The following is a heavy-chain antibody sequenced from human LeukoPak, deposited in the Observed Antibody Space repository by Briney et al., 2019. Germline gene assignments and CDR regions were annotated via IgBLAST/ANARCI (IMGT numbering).Heavy chain of an antibody. CDR2: INRDGSST. CDR3: ASGYGSGPYYKGYFDY. D-gene: IGHD3-10*01. Sequence: PRGSLRLSCAASGFTFSTYWMHWVRQAPGKGLVWVSRINRDGSSTSYADSVKGRFTISRDNAKNTLYLQMSSLRAEDTAVYYCASGYGSGPYYKGYFDYWGQGTLVTVSS. CDR1: GFTFSTYW. J-gene: IGHJ4*02. V-gene: IGHV3-74*01.